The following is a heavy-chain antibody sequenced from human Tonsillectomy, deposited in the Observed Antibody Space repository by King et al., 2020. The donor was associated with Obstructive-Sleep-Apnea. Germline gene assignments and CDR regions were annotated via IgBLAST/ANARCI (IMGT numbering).Heavy chain of an antibody. V-gene: IGHV1-2*04. CDR3: AREGSLRYFDWDTPGGMDV. CDR1: GYTFTGYY. D-gene: IGHD3-9*01. J-gene: IGHJ6*02. Sequence: QLVQSGAEVKKPGASVKVSCKASGYTFTGYYMHWVRQAPGQGLEWMGWINPNSGGTNYAQKFQGWVTMTKDTSISTAYMELSRLRSDDTAVYYCAREGSLRYFDWDTPGGMDVWGQGTTVTVSS. CDR2: INPNSGGT.